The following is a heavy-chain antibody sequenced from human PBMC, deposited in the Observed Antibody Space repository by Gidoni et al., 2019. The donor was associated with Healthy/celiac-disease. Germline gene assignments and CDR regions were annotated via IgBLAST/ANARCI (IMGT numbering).Heavy chain of an antibody. CDR1: GGSISSYY. CDR3: AREGKDYYDSSGYHDAFDI. D-gene: IGHD3-22*01. J-gene: IGHJ3*02. CDR2: IYYSGRT. Sequence: QVQLQESGPGLVKPSETLSLTCTVSGGSISSYYWSWIRQPPGKGLEWIGYIYYSGRTNYNPSLKSRVTISVDTSKNQFSLKLSSVTAADTAVYYCAREGKDYYDSSGYHDAFDIWGQGTMVTVSS. V-gene: IGHV4-59*01.